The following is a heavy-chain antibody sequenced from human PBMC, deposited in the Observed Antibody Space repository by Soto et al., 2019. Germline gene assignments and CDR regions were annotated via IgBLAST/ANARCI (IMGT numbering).Heavy chain of an antibody. CDR2: IYYSGST. CDR3: ARNLRTFGGFIASIEYAFDI. J-gene: IGHJ3*02. CDR1: GGSISSYY. V-gene: IGHV4-59*01. Sequence: SETLSLTCTVSGGSISSYYWSWIRQPPGKGLEWIGYIYYSGSTNYNPSLKSRVTISVDTSKNQFSLKLSSVTAADTAVYYCARNLRTFGGFIASIEYAFDIWGQGTMVTVPS. D-gene: IGHD3-16*02.